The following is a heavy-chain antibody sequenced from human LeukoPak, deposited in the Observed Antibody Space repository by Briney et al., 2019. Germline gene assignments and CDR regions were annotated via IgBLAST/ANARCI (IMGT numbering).Heavy chain of an antibody. CDR1: GDSISANNW. CDR3: ARGRSLAVTSDY. D-gene: IGHD4-17*01. J-gene: IGHJ4*02. V-gene: IGHV4-4*02. CDR2: IYHSGST. Sequence: PSGTLSLTCAVSGDSISANNWWSWVRQPPGKGLEWIGEIYHSGSTNYNPSLKGRVTISLDTSTNQFSLKLSSVTAADTAVYYCARGRSLAVTSDYWGQGTLVTVSS.